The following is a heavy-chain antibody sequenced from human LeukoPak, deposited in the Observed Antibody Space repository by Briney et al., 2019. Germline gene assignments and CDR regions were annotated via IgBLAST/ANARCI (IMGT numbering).Heavy chain of an antibody. J-gene: IGHJ3*02. V-gene: IGHV3-7*04. Sequence: GGSLRLPCAASGFTFSSYWMSWVRQAPGRGLEWVANIKQDGSEKYYVDSVKGRFTISRDNAKNSLYLQMNSLRAEDTAVYYCARGRGSYYFDAFDIWGQGTMVTVSS. CDR1: GFTFSSYW. CDR2: IKQDGSEK. CDR3: ARGRGSYYFDAFDI. D-gene: IGHD1-26*01.